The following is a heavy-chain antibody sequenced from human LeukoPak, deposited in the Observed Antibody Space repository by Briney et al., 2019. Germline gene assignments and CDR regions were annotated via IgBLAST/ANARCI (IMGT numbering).Heavy chain of an antibody. CDR1: GGSFSGYY. Sequence: SETLSLTCAVHGGSFSGYYWSWIRQPPGKGLEWIGEINHSGSTNYNPSLKSRVTISVDTSKNQFSLKLSSVTAADTAVYYCARGRYGDYDGDNWFDPWGQGTLVTVS. CDR2: INHSGST. D-gene: IGHD4-17*01. V-gene: IGHV4-34*01. J-gene: IGHJ5*02. CDR3: ARGRYGDYDGDNWFDP.